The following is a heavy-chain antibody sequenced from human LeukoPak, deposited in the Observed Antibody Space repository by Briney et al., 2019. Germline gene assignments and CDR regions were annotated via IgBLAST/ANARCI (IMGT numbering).Heavy chain of an antibody. CDR3: AREGIAAAEAFDI. Sequence: PSETLSLTCAVYGGSFSGYYWSWIRQPPGKGLEWIGEINHSGSTNYNPSLKSRVTISVDTSKNQFSLKLSSVTAADTAVYYCAREGIAAAEAFDIWGQGTMVTVSS. J-gene: IGHJ3*02. CDR2: INHSGST. D-gene: IGHD6-13*01. CDR1: GGSFSGYY. V-gene: IGHV4-34*01.